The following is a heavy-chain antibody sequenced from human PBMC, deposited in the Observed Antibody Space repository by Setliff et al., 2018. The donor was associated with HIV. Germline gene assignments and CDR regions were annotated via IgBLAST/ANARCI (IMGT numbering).Heavy chain of an antibody. Sequence: PGESLKISCKTSGYTFSSYWIAWVRQMPGKGLEWVGSLYPGDSDTRYSPSFRGQVTISADISVSTAYLQWHSLKTSDTAIYYLARHPGGEQWLPQRGGYFDLWGRGTVVTVSS. CDR2: LYPGDSDT. CDR3: ARHPGGEQWLPQRGGYFDL. J-gene: IGHJ2*01. D-gene: IGHD6-19*01. CDR1: GYTFSSYW. V-gene: IGHV5-51*01.